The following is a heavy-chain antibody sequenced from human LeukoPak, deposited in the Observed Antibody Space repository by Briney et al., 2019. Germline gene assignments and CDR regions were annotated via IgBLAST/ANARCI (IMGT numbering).Heavy chain of an antibody. J-gene: IGHJ4*02. Sequence: GGSLRLTCAASGFTFSSYAMSWVRQAPGKGLEWVSAISGSGGSTYYADSVKGRFTISRDNSKNTLYLQMNSLRAEDTAVYYCAKSLSVAGTMDYWGQGTLVTVSS. D-gene: IGHD6-19*01. CDR2: ISGSGGST. CDR3: AKSLSVAGTMDY. V-gene: IGHV3-23*01. CDR1: GFTFSSYA.